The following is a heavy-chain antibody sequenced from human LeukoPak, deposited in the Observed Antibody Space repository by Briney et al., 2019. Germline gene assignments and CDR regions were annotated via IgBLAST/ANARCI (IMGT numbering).Heavy chain of an antibody. Sequence: GGSLRLSCAASAFTFSDYYMSWIRQAPGKGLEWVGRIKSKTDGGTTDYAAPVKGRFTISRDDSKNTLYLQMNSLKTEDTAVYYCTTDIGTGGMDVWGQGTTVTVSS. V-gene: IGHV3-15*01. D-gene: IGHD1-14*01. CDR3: TTDIGTGGMDV. CDR1: AFTFSDYY. CDR2: IKSKTDGGTT. J-gene: IGHJ6*02.